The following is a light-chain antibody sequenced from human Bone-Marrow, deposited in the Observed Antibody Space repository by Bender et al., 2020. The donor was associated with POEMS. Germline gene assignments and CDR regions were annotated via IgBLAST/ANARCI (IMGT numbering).Light chain of an antibody. J-gene: IGLJ3*02. Sequence: QSVLTQPPSASGTPGQRVTISCSGSSSNIGGNAVNWWQQLPGTAPKLLIYGNDQRPSGVPDRFSGSKSGTSASLAISVLQSEDEPDYFCPAWDCILNGWGFGGGTELTVL. CDR2: GND. V-gene: IGLV1-44*01. CDR3: PAWDCILNGWG. CDR1: SSNIGGNA.